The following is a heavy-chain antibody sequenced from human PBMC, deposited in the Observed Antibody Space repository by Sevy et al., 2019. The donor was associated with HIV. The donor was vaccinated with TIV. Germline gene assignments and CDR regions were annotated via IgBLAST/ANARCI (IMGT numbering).Heavy chain of an antibody. CDR3: ACGLIVGAPPTHDYFDY. J-gene: IGHJ4*02. D-gene: IGHD1-26*01. V-gene: IGHV1-2*02. CDR1: GYTFIRYY. Sequence: ASVKVSCKASGYTFIRYYLHWVRQAPGQGLEWMGWINPNSGGANYAQKFQGRVTMTRDTSISTAYMEVSRLRSDDTAVYYCACGLIVGAPPTHDYFDYWGQGTPVTVSS. CDR2: INPNSGGA.